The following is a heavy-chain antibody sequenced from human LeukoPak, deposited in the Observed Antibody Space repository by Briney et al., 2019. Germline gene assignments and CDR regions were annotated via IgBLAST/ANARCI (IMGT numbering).Heavy chain of an antibody. D-gene: IGHD3-3*01. CDR1: GGSFSGYY. V-gene: IGHV4-34*01. CDR2: INHSGST. Sequence: SETLSLTCAVYGGSFSGYYWSWIRQPPGKGPEWIGEINHSGSTNYNPSLKSRVTISVDTSKNQFSLKLSSVTAADTAVYYCAGDFWSGYYFRDWGQGTLVTVSS. J-gene: IGHJ4*02. CDR3: AGDFWSGYYFRD.